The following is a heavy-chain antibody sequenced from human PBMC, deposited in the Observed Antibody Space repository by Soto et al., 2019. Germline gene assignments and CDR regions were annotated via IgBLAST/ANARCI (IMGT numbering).Heavy chain of an antibody. D-gene: IGHD2-2*01. V-gene: IGHV3-23*01. Sequence: PGGSLRLSCAGSGFTFRSYAMTWVRQAPGKGLEWVSTLSDSGGHTYYADSVKGRFTISRDNPKNTLYLQMNSLRAEDTAVYYCAEDSQSVSVSAARVYGMDVWGQGTTVTVSS. CDR2: LSDSGGHT. CDR3: AEDSQSVSVSAARVYGMDV. J-gene: IGHJ6*02. CDR1: GFTFRSYA.